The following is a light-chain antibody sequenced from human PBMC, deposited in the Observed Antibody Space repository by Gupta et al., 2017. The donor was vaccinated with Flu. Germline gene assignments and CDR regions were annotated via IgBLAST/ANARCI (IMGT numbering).Light chain of an antibody. CDR2: SND. J-gene: IGLJ3*02. Sequence: QSVLTQPPSASGTPRQMATISCSGPSPNNGNNIVNWFQQLPGQAPKLLIDSNDQRPSGVPDRVSGTKSGNSASLTITGLQSEDEGEYYCEVWDDRIDGVVFGGGTKLTVL. CDR1: SPNNGNNI. V-gene: IGLV1-44*01. CDR3: EVWDDRIDGVV.